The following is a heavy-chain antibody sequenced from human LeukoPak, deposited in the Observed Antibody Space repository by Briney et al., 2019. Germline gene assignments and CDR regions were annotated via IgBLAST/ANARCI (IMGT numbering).Heavy chain of an antibody. V-gene: IGHV3-23*01. D-gene: IGHD3-10*01. CDR1: GLTFSSYA. CDR2: ISGSGGST. CDR3: GKNPKFGELLN. Sequence: GGSLRLSCAASGLTFSSYAMSWVRQAPGKGLEWVSAISGSGGSTYYADSVKGRFTISRDNSKNTLYLQMNSLRAEDTAVYYCGKNPKFGELLNWGQGTLVTVSS. J-gene: IGHJ4*02.